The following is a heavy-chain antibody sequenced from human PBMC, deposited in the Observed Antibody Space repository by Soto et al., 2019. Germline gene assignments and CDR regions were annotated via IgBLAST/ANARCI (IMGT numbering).Heavy chain of an antibody. CDR2: VTASGGGT. CDR1: GFIFNNYA. V-gene: IGHV3-23*01. D-gene: IGHD5-18*01. CDR3: AKALVPALTAKFGY. Sequence: PGGSLRLSCAASGFIFNNYAMTWVRQAPGKGLEWVSTVTASGGGTFYANSVKGRFTISRDNSRNTLHLQMSSLRVEDTALCYCAKALVPALTAKFGYWGQGTLVTVSS. J-gene: IGHJ4*02.